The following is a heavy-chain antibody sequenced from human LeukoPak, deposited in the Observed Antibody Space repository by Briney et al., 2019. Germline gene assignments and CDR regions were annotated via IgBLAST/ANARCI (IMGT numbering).Heavy chain of an antibody. CDR2: ISGSGGST. CDR3: AKYRYWKALYGQGYYFDY. V-gene: IGHV3-23*01. CDR1: GFTFSSYA. Sequence: GGSLRLSCAASGFTFSSYAMSWVRQAPGKGLEWVSAISGSGGSTYYADYVKGRFTISRDNSKNTLYLQMNSLRAEDTAVYYCAKYRYWKALYGQGYYFDYWGQGTLVTVSS. J-gene: IGHJ4*02. D-gene: IGHD1-1*01.